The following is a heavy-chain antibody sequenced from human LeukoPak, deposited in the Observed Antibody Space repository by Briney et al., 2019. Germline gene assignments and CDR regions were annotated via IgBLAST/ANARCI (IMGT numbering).Heavy chain of an antibody. D-gene: IGHD3-22*01. J-gene: IGHJ6*02. CDR1: GYTFTSYA. CDR3: ARGDGYVSRYGMDV. CDR2: INAGNGNT. Sequence: ASVKVSCKASGYTFTSYAMHWVRQAPGQRLDWMGWINAGNGNTKYSQKFQGRVTITRDTSASTAYMELSSLRSEDTAVYYCARGDGYVSRYGMDVWGQGTTVTVSS. V-gene: IGHV1-3*01.